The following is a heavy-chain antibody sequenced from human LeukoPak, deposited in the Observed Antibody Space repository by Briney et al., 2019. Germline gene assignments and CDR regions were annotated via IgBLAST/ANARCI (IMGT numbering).Heavy chain of an antibody. CDR3: AGIRGYSYGYPDAFDI. CDR2: ISYTGST. CDR1: GGSISSTSYY. J-gene: IGHJ3*02. V-gene: IGHV4-39*01. Sequence: TSETLSLTCSVSGGSISSTSYYWGWIRQPPGKGLEWIGSISYTGSTYYNPSLKNRVTISVDTSKNHFSLKLSYVTAADTAVYYCAGIRGYSYGYPDAFDIWGQGTMVTVSS. D-gene: IGHD5-18*01.